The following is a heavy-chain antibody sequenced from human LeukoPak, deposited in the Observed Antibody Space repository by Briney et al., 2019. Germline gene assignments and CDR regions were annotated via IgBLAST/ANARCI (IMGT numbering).Heavy chain of an antibody. Sequence: GGSLRLSCAASGFTFSSYWMHWVRQAPGKGLVWVSRINSDGSSTSYADSVKGRFTISRDNAKNTLYPQMNSLRAEDTAVYYCARDGEWELRAFDIWGQGTMVTVSS. D-gene: IGHD1-26*01. CDR2: INSDGSST. V-gene: IGHV3-74*01. CDR1: GFTFSSYW. J-gene: IGHJ3*02. CDR3: ARDGEWELRAFDI.